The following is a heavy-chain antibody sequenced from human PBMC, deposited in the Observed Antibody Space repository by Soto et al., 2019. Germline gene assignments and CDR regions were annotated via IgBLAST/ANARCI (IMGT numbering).Heavy chain of an antibody. CDR3: ARDPRAAGDYYGMDV. V-gene: IGHV1-69*13. CDR1: GGTFSSYA. Sequence: GASVKVSCKASGGTFSSYAISWVRQAPGQGLEWMGGIIPIFGTANYAQKFQGRVTITADESTSTAYMELSSLRSEDTAVYYCARDPRAAGDYYGMDVWGQGTTVTVSS. J-gene: IGHJ6*02. D-gene: IGHD6-13*01. CDR2: IIPIFGTA.